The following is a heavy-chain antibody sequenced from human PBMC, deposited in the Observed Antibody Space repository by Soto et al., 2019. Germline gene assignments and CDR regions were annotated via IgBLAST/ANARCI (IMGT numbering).Heavy chain of an antibody. D-gene: IGHD2-15*01. V-gene: IGHV2-5*02. CDR2: IYWDDDK. CDR3: AHRPSYCSGGSCYLGFDY. Sequence: QITLKESGPTLVKPTQTLTLTCTFSGFSLSTSGVGVGWIRQPPGKALEWLALIYWDDDKRYSPSLKSRLTITKDPSKNQVVLTMTNMDPVDTATYYCAHRPSYCSGGSCYLGFDYWGQGTLVTVSS. J-gene: IGHJ4*02. CDR1: GFSLSTSGVG.